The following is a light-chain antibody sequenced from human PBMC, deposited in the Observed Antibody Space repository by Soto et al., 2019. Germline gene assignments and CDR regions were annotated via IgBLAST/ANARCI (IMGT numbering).Light chain of an antibody. CDR2: EAT. Sequence: QSALPQPPSVCGSPGQSITVSCTRTSSDIGASNFVSWYQHLPGRAPKVIIFEATNRPSGVSDRFSGYKAGITASPTISGLHAEHEAEHFCTSYKTDDPFVFGTETNVTVL. J-gene: IGLJ1*01. CDR1: SSDIGASNF. V-gene: IGLV2-14*01. CDR3: TSYKTDDPFV.